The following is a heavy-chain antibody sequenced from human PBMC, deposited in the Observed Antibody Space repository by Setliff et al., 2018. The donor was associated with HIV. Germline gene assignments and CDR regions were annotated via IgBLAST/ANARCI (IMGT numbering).Heavy chain of an antibody. CDR1: GYKFTGHY. D-gene: IGHD3-9*01. CDR3: ARQDIPTGYYLFDY. Sequence: ASVKVSCKASGYKFTGHYIQWMRQAPGQGLEWMGRINPNMGGTQYAQKFQGRIIMTRDTSINTVYMELSSLTSDDTALYYCARQDIPTGYYLFDYWGQGTQVTVSS. CDR2: INPNMGGT. J-gene: IGHJ4*02. V-gene: IGHV1-2*06.